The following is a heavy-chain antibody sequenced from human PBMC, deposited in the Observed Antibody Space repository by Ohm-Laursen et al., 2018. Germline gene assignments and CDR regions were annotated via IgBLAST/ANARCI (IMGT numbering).Heavy chain of an antibody. V-gene: IGHV3-23*01. CDR1: GFPFNANA. D-gene: IGHD3-10*01. CDR2: IGDVGDYI. CDR3: CHLRGASSGASEN. J-gene: IGHJ3*02. Sequence: GSLRLSCAASGFPFNANAMAWVRQAPGKGLEWVSSIGDVGDYINYADSVKGRFTISRDNSKNTLYLQMDGLRAEDSAIYYCCHLRGASSGASENWGQGTTVTVAS.